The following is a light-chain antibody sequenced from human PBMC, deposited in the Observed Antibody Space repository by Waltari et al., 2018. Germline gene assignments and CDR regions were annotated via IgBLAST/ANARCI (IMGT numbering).Light chain of an antibody. Sequence: EIVLTQSPATLCLSPGERATLSCRASQSIASSLAWYQQRPGQAPRLLIYDAFTRDTGIPARFSGSGSGTDFTLTISSLEPEDFAVYYCQQRSNWPPTFGGGSKVEI. J-gene: IGKJ4*01. CDR1: QSIASS. CDR3: QQRSNWPPT. V-gene: IGKV3-11*01. CDR2: DAF.